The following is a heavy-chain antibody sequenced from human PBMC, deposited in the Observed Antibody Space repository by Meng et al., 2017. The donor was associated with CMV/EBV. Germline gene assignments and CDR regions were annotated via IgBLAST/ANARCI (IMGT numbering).Heavy chain of an antibody. V-gene: IGHV3-30*02. CDR2: IRYDGSNK. Sequence: LGGSGGGLGQLGASLRLPCAASGFTFSSYGMHWVRQAPGKGLEWVAFIRYDGSNKYYADSVKGRFTISRDNSKNTLYLQMNSLRAEDTAVYYCAKGPTGTADYWGQGTLVTVSS. J-gene: IGHJ4*02. CDR1: GFTFSSYG. D-gene: IGHD1-1*01. CDR3: AKGPTGTADY.